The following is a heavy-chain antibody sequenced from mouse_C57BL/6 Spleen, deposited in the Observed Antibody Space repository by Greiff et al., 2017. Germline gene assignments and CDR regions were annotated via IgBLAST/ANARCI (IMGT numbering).Heavy chain of an antibody. CDR1: GYSFTGYY. CDR2: INPSTGGT. CDR3: ARSGYDYDGYY. D-gene: IGHD2-4*01. J-gene: IGHJ2*01. Sequence: VQLQQSGPELVKPGASVKISCKASGYSFTGYYMNWVKQSPEKSLEWIGEINPSTGGTTYNQKFKAKATLTVDKSSSTAYMQLKSLTSEDSAVYYCARSGYDYDGYYWGQGTTLTVSS. V-gene: IGHV1-42*01.